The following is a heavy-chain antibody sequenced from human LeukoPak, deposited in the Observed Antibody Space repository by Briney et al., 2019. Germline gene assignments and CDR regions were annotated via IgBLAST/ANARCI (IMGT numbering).Heavy chain of an antibody. V-gene: IGHV3-23*01. CDR2: ITASGGST. D-gene: IGHD3-10*01. Sequence: GGSLRLSCAASGFTFSSYAMSWVRQAPGKGLEWVSGITASGGSTYYADSVKGRFTISRDNSKNTLHLQMNSLRAEDTAVYYCANGDKKRITMVRGVMQPFDYWGQGTLVTVSS. J-gene: IGHJ4*02. CDR3: ANGDKKRITMVRGVMQPFDY. CDR1: GFTFSSYA.